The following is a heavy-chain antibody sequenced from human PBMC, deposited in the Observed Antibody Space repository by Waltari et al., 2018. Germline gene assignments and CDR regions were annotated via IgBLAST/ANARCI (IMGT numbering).Heavy chain of an antibody. Sequence: QVQLVQSGAEVKKPGSSVKVSCKASGGTFSSYAISWVRQAPGQGLEWMGGIIPIVGTANYAQKFQGRVTITADESTSTAYMELSSLRSEDTAVYYCAQTSDRVGYCSGGSCYSFDYWGQGTLVTVSS. CDR2: IIPIVGTA. D-gene: IGHD2-15*01. J-gene: IGHJ4*02. V-gene: IGHV1-69*01. CDR1: GGTFSSYA. CDR3: AQTSDRVGYCSGGSCYSFDY.